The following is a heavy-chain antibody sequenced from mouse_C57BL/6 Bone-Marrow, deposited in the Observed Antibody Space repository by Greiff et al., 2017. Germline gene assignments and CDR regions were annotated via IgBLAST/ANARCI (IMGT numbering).Heavy chain of an antibody. J-gene: IGHJ1*03. V-gene: IGHV5-9*01. CDR1: GFTFSSYT. D-gene: IGHD1-1*01. CDR2: ISGGGGNN. Sequence: DVKLEESGGGLVQPGGSLKLSCAASGFTFSSYTMSWVRQTPEKRLEWVATISGGGGNNYSPDSVTGRFRISRDNAKNTLSLQMSSLRSEDTALYYCARHDYYGSSPYWYFDVWGTGTTVTVSS. CDR3: ARHDYYGSSPYWYFDV.